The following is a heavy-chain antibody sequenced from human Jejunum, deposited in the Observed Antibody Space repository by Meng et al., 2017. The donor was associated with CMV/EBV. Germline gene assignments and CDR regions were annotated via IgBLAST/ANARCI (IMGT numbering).Heavy chain of an antibody. CDR2: ISYDGRNK. D-gene: IGHD5-24*01. J-gene: IGHJ4*02. CDR3: ATGGWQQPRFDY. V-gene: IGHV3-30*04. Sequence: SGFYFSSYALHCVRKAPGTGLEWVAFISYDGRNKYYEDSVTGRFTISTDNSENTLYLQMNSLRVEDTALYYCATGGWQQPRFDYWGQGTVVTVSS. CDR1: GFYFSSYA.